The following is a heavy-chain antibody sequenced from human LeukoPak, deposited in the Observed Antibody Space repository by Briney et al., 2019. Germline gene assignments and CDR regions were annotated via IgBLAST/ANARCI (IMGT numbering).Heavy chain of an antibody. D-gene: IGHD3-9*01. CDR1: GGSISSYY. J-gene: IGHJ6*03. CDR2: IYTSGST. V-gene: IGHV4-4*07. Sequence: PSETLSLTCTVSGGSISSYYWSWIRQPAGKGLEWIGRIYTSGSTNYNPSLKSRVTMSVDTSKNQFSLKLSSVTAADTAVYYCARDSILTGYYRYYYYYYMDVWGKGTTVTVYS. CDR3: ARDSILTGYYRYYYYYYMDV.